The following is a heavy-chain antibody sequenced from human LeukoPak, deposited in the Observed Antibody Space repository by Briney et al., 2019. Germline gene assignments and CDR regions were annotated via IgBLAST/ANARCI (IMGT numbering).Heavy chain of an antibody. CDR2: MNPNSGNT. CDR1: GYTFTSSD. Sequence: GASVKVSCKASGYTFTSSDINWVRQATGQGLEWMGWMNPNSGNTGYAQKFQGRVTMTRNTSISTAYMELSSLRSEDTAVYYCAREKYYYDSSGYYYYYYGMDVWGQGTTVTVSS. J-gene: IGHJ6*02. CDR3: AREKYYYDSSGYYYYYYGMDV. D-gene: IGHD3-22*01. V-gene: IGHV1-8*01.